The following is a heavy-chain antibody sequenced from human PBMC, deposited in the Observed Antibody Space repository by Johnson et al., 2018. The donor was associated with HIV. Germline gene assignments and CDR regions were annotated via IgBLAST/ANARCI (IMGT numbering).Heavy chain of an antibody. D-gene: IGHD3-9*01. J-gene: IGHJ3*02. V-gene: IGHV3-7*01. Sequence: VQLVESGGGLVQPGGSLRLSCAASRFTFSSYWMSWVRQAPGKGLEWVANIKQDGSEIYYVDSVKGRFTISRDNAKNSLYLQMNSLRAEDTAVYYCARESGVGYFDWLAGWAFDIGGQGTMVTVSS. CDR3: ARESGVGYFDWLAGWAFDI. CDR1: RFTFSSYW. CDR2: IKQDGSEI.